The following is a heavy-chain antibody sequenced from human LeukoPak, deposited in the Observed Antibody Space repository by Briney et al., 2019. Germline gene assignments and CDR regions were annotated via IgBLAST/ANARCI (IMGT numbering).Heavy chain of an antibody. CDR2: IIPIFGTA. Sequence: ASVKVSCKASGGTFSSYAISWVRQAPGQGLEWMGGIIPIFGTANYAQKFQGRVMITTDESTSTAYMELSSLRSEDTAVYYCARVWELPTYNWFDPWGQGTLITVSS. D-gene: IGHD1-26*01. V-gene: IGHV1-69*05. CDR1: GGTFSSYA. J-gene: IGHJ5*02. CDR3: ARVWELPTYNWFDP.